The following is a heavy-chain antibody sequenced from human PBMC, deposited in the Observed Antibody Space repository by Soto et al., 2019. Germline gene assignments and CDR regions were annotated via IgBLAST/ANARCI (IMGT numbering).Heavy chain of an antibody. Sequence: QVQLVESGGGVVQPGRSLRLSCAASGFIFSTYAMHWVRQAPGKGLEWVAFISYDRSNKYYADSVKGRFTISRDNSKDTLYLQMNSLRAEDTAVYYCARERVDRNYGLMDVWGQGTTVTVSS. CDR2: ISYDRSNK. V-gene: IGHV3-30-3*01. D-gene: IGHD4-4*01. J-gene: IGHJ6*02. CDR3: ARERVDRNYGLMDV. CDR1: GFIFSTYA.